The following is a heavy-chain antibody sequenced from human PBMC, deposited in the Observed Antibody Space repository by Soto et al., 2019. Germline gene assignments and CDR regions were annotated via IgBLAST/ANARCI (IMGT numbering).Heavy chain of an antibody. CDR3: ARGQNSPDY. CDR1: GGSISSYY. D-gene: IGHD1-7*01. Sequence: QVQLQESGPGLVKPSETLSLTCTVSGGSISSYYWSWIRQPPGKGLEWNGTIYYSGSTSYNPSRNRRVARSVDTANDQYSLKLTAVTAADTRVYYCARGQNSPDYRGQGTPLAVSS. V-gene: IGHV4-59*01. CDR2: IYYSGST. J-gene: IGHJ4*02.